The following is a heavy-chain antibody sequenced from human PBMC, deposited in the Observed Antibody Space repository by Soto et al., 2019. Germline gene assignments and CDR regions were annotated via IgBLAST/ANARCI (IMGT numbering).Heavy chain of an antibody. J-gene: IGHJ6*03. Sequence: EVQLLEYGGGLVQPGGSLRLSCAASGFTFSNYVMSWVRQAPGKGLEWVSSVSNSGSNTYYAESVKGRVTISRDNSNNTLYLQMNSLRAEDTALYYCARRGRTLPHYSYYMDVWGKGNTVTVSS. V-gene: IGHV3-23*01. CDR1: GFTFSNYV. CDR2: VSNSGSNT. CDR3: ARRGRTLPHYSYYMDV.